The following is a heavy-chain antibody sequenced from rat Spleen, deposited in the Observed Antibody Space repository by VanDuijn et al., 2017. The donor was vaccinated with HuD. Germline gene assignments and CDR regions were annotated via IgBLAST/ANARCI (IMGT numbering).Heavy chain of an antibody. V-gene: IGHV5-31*01. CDR2: ITNTGGST. D-gene: IGHD1-4*01. CDR1: GFTFNNYW. J-gene: IGHJ4*01. Sequence: EVQLVESGGGLVQPGRSLKLSCVASGFTFNNYWMTWIRQAPGKGLEWVASITNTGGSTYYPDSVKGRFTISRDNAKSTLYLQMNSLRSEDTATYYCTRERRTTRTIEAYYYVMDAWGQGASVTVSS. CDR3: TRERRTTRTIEAYYYVMDA.